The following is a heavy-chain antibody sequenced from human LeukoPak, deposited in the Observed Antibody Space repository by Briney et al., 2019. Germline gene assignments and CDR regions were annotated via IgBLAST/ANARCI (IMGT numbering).Heavy chain of an antibody. D-gene: IGHD3-22*01. CDR1: GFTFSSYG. CDR2: ISYDGSNK. Sequence: GGSLRLSCAASGFTFSSYGTHWVRQAPGKGLGWVAVISYDGSNKYYADSVKGRFTISRDNSKNTLYLQMNSLRAEDTAVYYCAKALYYYDSSGYYYRSGSVDYWGQGTLVTVSS. V-gene: IGHV3-30*18. J-gene: IGHJ4*02. CDR3: AKALYYYDSSGYYYRSGSVDY.